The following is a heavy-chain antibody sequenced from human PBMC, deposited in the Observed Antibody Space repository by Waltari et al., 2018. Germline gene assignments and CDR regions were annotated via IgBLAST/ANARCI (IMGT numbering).Heavy chain of an antibody. CDR2: INAGNGNT. Sequence: QVQLVQSGAEVKKPGASVKVSCKASGYTFTSYAMHWVRQAPGQRLEWMGWINAGNGNTKYSQKFQGRVTMTRDTSASTAYMELSSLRSEDTAVYYCARVGVVGAADYWGQGTLVTVSS. D-gene: IGHD1-26*01. CDR1: GYTFTSYA. V-gene: IGHV1-3*01. J-gene: IGHJ4*02. CDR3: ARVGVVGAADY.